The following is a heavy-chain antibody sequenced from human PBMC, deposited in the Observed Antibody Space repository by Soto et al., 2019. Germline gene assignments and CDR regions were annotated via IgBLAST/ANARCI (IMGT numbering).Heavy chain of an antibody. CDR3: ARLTAAGGVDQFDY. V-gene: IGHV3-7*05. Sequence: EVQLEESGGGLVQPGGSLRLSCAASGFTFSSYWMTWVRQAPGKGLEWVANIKEDGSEQYHVDSVKGRSNFSRDNAKKTLYLQMNSLRVEDTAVYYCARLTAAGGVDQFDYWGQGTLVTVSS. J-gene: IGHJ4*02. D-gene: IGHD6-13*01. CDR1: GFTFSSYW. CDR2: IKEDGSEQ.